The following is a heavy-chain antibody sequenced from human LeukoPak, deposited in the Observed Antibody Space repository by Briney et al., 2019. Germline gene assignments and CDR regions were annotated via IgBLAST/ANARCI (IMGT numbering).Heavy chain of an antibody. CDR1: GFTFGRYS. D-gene: IGHD3-10*01. CDR3: ASSPRITMVRGVIIPDAFDI. CDR2: IYSGGST. V-gene: IGHV3-66*01. J-gene: IGHJ3*02. Sequence: GGSLRLSCVASGFTFGRYSMHWVRQAPGKGLEWVSVIYSGGSTYYADSVKGRFTISRDNSKNTLYLQMNSLRAEDTAVYYCASSPRITMVRGVIIPDAFDIWGQGTMVTVSS.